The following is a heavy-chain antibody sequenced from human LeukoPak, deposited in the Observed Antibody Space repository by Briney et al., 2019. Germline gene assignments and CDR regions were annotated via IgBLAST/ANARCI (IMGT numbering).Heavy chain of an antibody. J-gene: IGHJ6*02. D-gene: IGHD6-13*01. CDR3: ARVKIAAAGGNSYYYYGMDV. CDR2: SXXI. V-gene: IGHV3-21*01. Sequence: SXXIYYADSVKGRFTISRDNAKNSLYLQMNSLRAEDTAVYYCARVKIAAAGGNSYYYYGMDVWGQGTTVTVSS.